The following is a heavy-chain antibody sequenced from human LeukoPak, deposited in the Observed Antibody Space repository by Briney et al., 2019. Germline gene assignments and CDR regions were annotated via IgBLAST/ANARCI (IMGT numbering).Heavy chain of an antibody. CDR2: IYYSGST. J-gene: IGHJ5*02. CDR3: ARGGYYGSGNDFRFDP. V-gene: IGHV4-59*01. Sequence: SETLSLTCTVSGASISSYYWSWVRQPPGKGLEWVGYIYYSGSTNYKPSLKSRVTISVDTSKNQFSLKLNSVTAADTAVYYCARGGYYGSGNDFRFDPWGQGTLVTVSS. CDR1: GASISSYY. D-gene: IGHD3-10*01.